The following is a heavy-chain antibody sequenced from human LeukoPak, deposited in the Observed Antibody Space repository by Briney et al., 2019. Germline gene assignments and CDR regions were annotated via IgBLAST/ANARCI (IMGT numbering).Heavy chain of an antibody. Sequence: PGGSPRLSCAASGFTFSSYGMHWVRQAPGKGLEWVAVIWYDGSNKYYADSVKGRFTISRDNSKNTLYLKMNSLRAEDTAVYYCAKELAPLGGYVGFDYWGQGTLVTVSS. CDR3: AKELAPLGGYVGFDY. V-gene: IGHV3-33*06. J-gene: IGHJ4*02. CDR2: IWYDGSNK. D-gene: IGHD5-12*01. CDR1: GFTFSSYG.